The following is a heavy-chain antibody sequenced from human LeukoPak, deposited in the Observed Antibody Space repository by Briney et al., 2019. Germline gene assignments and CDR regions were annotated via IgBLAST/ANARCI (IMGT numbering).Heavy chain of an antibody. J-gene: IGHJ4*02. CDR2: ISDNGGST. CDR3: AKVGIVVGGDYYDY. D-gene: IGHD3-22*01. Sequence: EGSLRLSCATSGFTFNINAMSWVRQAPGKGLEWVSVISDNGGSTYYADSVKGRFTISRDNSKNTLYLQMNSLRAEDTAVYYCAKVGIVVGGDYYDYWGQGTLVTVSS. V-gene: IGHV3-23*01. CDR1: GFTFNINA.